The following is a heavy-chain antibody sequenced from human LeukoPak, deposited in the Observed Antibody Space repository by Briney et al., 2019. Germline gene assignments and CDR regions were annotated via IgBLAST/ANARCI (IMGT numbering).Heavy chain of an antibody. CDR1: GYTFTSYG. CDR3: ARDSSSWYGENWFDP. D-gene: IGHD6-13*01. V-gene: IGHV1-18*01. J-gene: IGHJ5*02. Sequence: ASVKVSCKASGYTFTSYGISWVRQAPGQGLEWMGWISAYNGNTNYAQKLQGRVTMTTDTSTSTAYMELRSLRSDDTAVYYCARDSSSWYGENWFDPWGQGTLVTVSS. CDR2: ISAYNGNT.